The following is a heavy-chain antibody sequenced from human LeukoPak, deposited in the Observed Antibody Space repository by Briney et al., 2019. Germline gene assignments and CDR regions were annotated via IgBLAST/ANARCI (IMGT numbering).Heavy chain of an antibody. J-gene: IGHJ4*02. V-gene: IGHV1-69*04. CDR1: GGTFSSYA. CDR2: IIPILGIA. CDR3: ARWYDSSGYSFGTNDY. Sequence: ASVKVSCKASGGTFSSYAISWVRQAPGQGREWMGRIIPILGIANYAQKFQGRVTITADKSTSTAYMELSSLRSEDTAVYYCARWYDSSGYSFGTNDYWGQGTLVAVSS. D-gene: IGHD3-22*01.